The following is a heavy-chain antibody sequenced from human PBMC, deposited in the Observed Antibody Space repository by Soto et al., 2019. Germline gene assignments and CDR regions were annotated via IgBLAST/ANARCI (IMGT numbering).Heavy chain of an antibody. V-gene: IGHV4-34*02. D-gene: IGHD3-3*01. CDR1: GGSVNGYY. CDR2: INHTGGT. CDR3: ATRITVFGLLIPPFDP. Sequence: QVHLQQWGAGLLKPSETLSLTCAVYGGSVNGYYWNWIRQPPGKGLEWIGEINHTGGTHNNPSPKSRVTMSVDTSKNQFSLRLSSVTAADTAIYYCATRITVFGLLIPPFDPWGQGTQVTVSS. J-gene: IGHJ5*02.